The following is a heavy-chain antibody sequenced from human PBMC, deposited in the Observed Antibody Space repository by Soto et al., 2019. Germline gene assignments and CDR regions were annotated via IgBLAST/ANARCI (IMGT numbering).Heavy chain of an antibody. D-gene: IGHD6-13*01. V-gene: IGHV3-33*01. J-gene: IGHJ6*02. CDR1: GFAFNRFG. Sequence: QVQLVESGGGVVRPGRSLRLSCAASGFAFNRFGVHWVRQAPGKGLEWVAVIWYDESNKFYADSVKGRFSISRDNSKNTLYLQMNSRRAEDTAVYYCVRDDGVAAAGPYYYYAMDVWGQGTKVSVSS. CDR2: IWYDESNK. CDR3: VRDDGVAAAGPYYYYAMDV.